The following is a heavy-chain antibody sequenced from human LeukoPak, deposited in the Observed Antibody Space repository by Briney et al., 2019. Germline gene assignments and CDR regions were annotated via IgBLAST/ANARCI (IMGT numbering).Heavy chain of an antibody. J-gene: IGHJ4*02. CDR3: ESEGLVLPAAIPY. D-gene: IGHD2-2*01. Sequence: GGSLRLSCAASGFTFSSYWMSWVRQAPGKGLEWVANIKQDGSEKYYVDSVKGRFTICGDNAKKSLYLLMNSLRAEETAVYCCESEGLVLPAAIPYWGQGTLVTVS. CDR2: IKQDGSEK. V-gene: IGHV3-7*01. CDR1: GFTFSSYW.